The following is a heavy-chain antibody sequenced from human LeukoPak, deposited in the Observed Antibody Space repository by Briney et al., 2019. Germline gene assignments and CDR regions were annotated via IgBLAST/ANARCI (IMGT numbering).Heavy chain of an antibody. D-gene: IGHD1-26*01. CDR1: GYTFTSYG. V-gene: IGHV1-18*01. CDR2: IRAYNGNT. J-gene: IGHJ4*02. CDR3: ARDLRGSYTYYFDY. Sequence: ASVKVSCKASGYTFTSYGISWVRQAPGQGLEWMGWIRAYNGNTNYAQKLQGRVTMTTDTSTSTAYMELRSLRSDDTAVYYCARDLRGSYTYYFDYWGQGTLVTVSS.